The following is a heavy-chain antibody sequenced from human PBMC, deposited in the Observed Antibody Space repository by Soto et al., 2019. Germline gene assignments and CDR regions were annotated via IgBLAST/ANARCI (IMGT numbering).Heavy chain of an antibody. J-gene: IGHJ6*02. CDR3: AREGAFATMIVAVFYGMDV. Sequence: GGSLRLSCAASGFTFSSYWMSWVRQAPGKGLEWVANIKQDGSEKYYVDSVKGRFTISRDNAKNSLYLQMNSLRAEDTAVYYCAREGAFATMIVAVFYGMDVWGQGTTVTVSS. V-gene: IGHV3-7*01. CDR2: IKQDGSEK. CDR1: GFTFSSYW. D-gene: IGHD3-22*01.